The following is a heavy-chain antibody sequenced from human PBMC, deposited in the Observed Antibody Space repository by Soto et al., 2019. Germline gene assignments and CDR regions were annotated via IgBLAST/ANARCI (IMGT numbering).Heavy chain of an antibody. CDR1: GGSINRSPYY. D-gene: IGHD6-19*01. CDR3: ARVHVMVVAGSTFDY. J-gene: IGHJ4*01. Sequence: SETLSLTCSVSGGSINRSPYYWDWIRQSPGKGLEWIGSIYETGRTNHNPLLKSRVTMTVDTSRNQFSLKLTPVTAADTAVYYCARVHVMVVAGSTFDYWGHGTLVTVSS. CDR2: IYETGRT. V-gene: IGHV4-39*01.